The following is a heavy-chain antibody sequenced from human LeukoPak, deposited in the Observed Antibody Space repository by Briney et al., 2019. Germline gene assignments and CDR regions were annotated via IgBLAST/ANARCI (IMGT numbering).Heavy chain of an antibody. Sequence: GGSLRLSCAASGFTFSSYWMHWVRQAPGKGLVWVSRINTDGSSTSYADSVKGRFTISRDNAKNTLYLQMNSLRAEDTAVYYCARVAWTYCGGDCPTDAFDIWGLGTMVTVSS. J-gene: IGHJ3*02. D-gene: IGHD2-21*01. V-gene: IGHV3-74*01. CDR1: GFTFSSYW. CDR3: ARVAWTYCGGDCPTDAFDI. CDR2: INTDGSST.